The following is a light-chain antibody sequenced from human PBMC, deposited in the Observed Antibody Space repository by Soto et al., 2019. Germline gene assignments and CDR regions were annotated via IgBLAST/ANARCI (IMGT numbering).Light chain of an antibody. J-gene: IGLJ1*01. CDR3: LSFAISSTYV. Sequence: QSVLTQPASVSGSPGQSITISCTGTSSDVGAYNYVSWYQQHPSKAPKVMIYDVSNRPSGVSDRFSGSKSGNTASLTISGLQAEDEADYYCLSFAISSTYVFGTGTKVTV. CDR2: DVS. CDR1: SSDVGAYNY. V-gene: IGLV2-14*01.